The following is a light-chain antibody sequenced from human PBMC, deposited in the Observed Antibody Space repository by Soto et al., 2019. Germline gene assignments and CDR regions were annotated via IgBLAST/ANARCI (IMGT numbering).Light chain of an antibody. CDR2: GAS. J-gene: IGKJ1*01. Sequence: EIVLTQSPGTLSLSPGERATLSCRASQGVDNYLAWYQQKPVQAPRLLIYGASSRATGIPDRFSGSGYGTDLTLTISRLEPEDFAVYYCHQYGVSPVTFGQGTTVEIK. CDR3: HQYGVSPVT. V-gene: IGKV3-20*01. CDR1: QGVDNY.